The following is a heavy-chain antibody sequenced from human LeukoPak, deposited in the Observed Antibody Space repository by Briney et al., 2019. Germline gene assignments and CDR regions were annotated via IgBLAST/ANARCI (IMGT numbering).Heavy chain of an antibody. CDR2: IYYSGST. J-gene: IGHJ4*02. CDR3: ARHAGGIAAAGTRPFDY. D-gene: IGHD6-13*01. CDR1: GASFSSSTYY. V-gene: IGHV4-39*01. Sequence: PETLSLTCTVSGASFSSSTYYWGWIRQPPGKGLEWIGSIYYSGSTYYNPPLKSRVTMSVDTSKNQFSLKLSSVTAADTAVYYCARHAGGIAAAGTRPFDYWGQGTLVTVSS.